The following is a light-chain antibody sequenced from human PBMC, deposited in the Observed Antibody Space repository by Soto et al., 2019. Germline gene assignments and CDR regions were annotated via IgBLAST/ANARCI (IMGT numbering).Light chain of an antibody. CDR1: QGVSSN. V-gene: IGKV3-15*01. J-gene: IGKJ1*01. Sequence: EIVTTQSPATLSVSPGERATLSCRASQGVSSNLAWYQQKPGQAPRLLIYGASTRATGIPARFSGSGSGTEFTLTISSLQSEDFAVYYCQQYNNWPPWTFGQGTKVEIK. CDR3: QQYNNWPPWT. CDR2: GAS.